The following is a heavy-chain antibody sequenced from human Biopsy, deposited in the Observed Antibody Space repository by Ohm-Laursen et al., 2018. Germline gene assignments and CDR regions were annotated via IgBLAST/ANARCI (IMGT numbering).Heavy chain of an antibody. D-gene: IGHD6-19*01. J-gene: IGHJ5*01. Sequence: SLRLSCTASGFPFTGFSMDWVRQAPGKGLEWVASITSGSSYIYYADSVKGRFTISRDNPKNSLYLQMNSLRADDSAVYSCAREQPALSGGGSRFDSWGQGTLVIVSS. CDR3: AREQPALSGGGSRFDS. V-gene: IGHV3-21*01. CDR1: GFPFTGFS. CDR2: ITSGSSYI.